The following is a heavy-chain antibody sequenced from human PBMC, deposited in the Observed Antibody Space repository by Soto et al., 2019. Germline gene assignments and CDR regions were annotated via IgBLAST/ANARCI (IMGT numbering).Heavy chain of an antibody. V-gene: IGHV3-23*01. CDR3: AKDKIRLYSSSLTDY. Sequence: GGSLRLSCAASGFTFSSYAMSWVRQAPGKRLEWVSAISGSGGSTYYADSVKGRFTIPRDNSKNTLYLQMNSLRAEDTAVYYCAKDKIRLYSSSLTDYWGQGTLVTVSS. D-gene: IGHD6-13*01. CDR2: ISGSGGST. CDR1: GFTFSSYA. J-gene: IGHJ4*02.